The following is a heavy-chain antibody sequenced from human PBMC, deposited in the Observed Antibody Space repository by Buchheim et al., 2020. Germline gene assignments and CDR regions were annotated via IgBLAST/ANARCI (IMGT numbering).Heavy chain of an antibody. CDR3: ARGARDCGGDCYSGYYYYYYMDV. J-gene: IGHJ6*03. Sequence: EVQLLESGGGLVQPGGSLRLSCTASGFTFSNYAMSWVRQAPGKGLEWVSYISSSGSTIYCADSVKGRFTISRDNAKNSLYLQMNSLRAEDTAVYYCARGARDCGGDCYSGYYYYYYMDVWGKGTT. V-gene: IGHV3-48*04. CDR2: ISSSGSTI. CDR1: GFTFSNYA. D-gene: IGHD2-21*02.